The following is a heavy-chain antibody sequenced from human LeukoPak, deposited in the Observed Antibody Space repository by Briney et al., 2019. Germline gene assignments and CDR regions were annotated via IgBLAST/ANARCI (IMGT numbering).Heavy chain of an antibody. CDR3: AKGDDYGANTRLPKYNWFDP. Sequence: GGSLRHSCAAPGFTLTSCAMHWLRQAPGKELEWVAYIRYDGNNKNYADSVKGRFTISRDNSKDMLYLQMNSLRPEDTAVYYCAKGDDYGANTRLPKYNWFDPWGQGTLVTVSS. D-gene: IGHD4-23*01. J-gene: IGHJ5*02. CDR1: GFTLTSCA. CDR2: IRYDGNNK. V-gene: IGHV3-30*02.